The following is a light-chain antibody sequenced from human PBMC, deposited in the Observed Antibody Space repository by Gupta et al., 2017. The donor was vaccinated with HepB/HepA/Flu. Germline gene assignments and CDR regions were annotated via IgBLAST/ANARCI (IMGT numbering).Light chain of an antibody. CDR1: SSDIGGYIY. CDR2: DVT. CDR3: SSYTSSKTWV. V-gene: IGLV2-14*01. J-gene: IGLJ3*02. Sequence: QSALTQPASMSGSSGQWITIPCTGTSSDIGGYIYVSWYQQHPGKVPKLLIYDVTNRPSGFSSRFSGSKSCNTASLTIAGLQAEDEADYFCSSYTSSKTWVFGGGTKLTVL.